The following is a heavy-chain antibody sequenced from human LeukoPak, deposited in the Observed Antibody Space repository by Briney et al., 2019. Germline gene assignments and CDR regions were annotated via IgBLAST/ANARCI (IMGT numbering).Heavy chain of an antibody. V-gene: IGHV4-34*01. J-gene: IGHJ6*04. D-gene: IGHD3-10*01. CDR3: ARGSGKYGMDV. Sequence: SETLSLTCAVYGGSFSGYYWSWIRQPPGKGLEWIGEINHSGSTNHNPSLKSRVTISVDTSKSQFSLKLSSVTAADTAVYYCARGSGKYGMDVWGKGTTVTVSS. CDR2: INHSGST. CDR1: GGSFSGYY.